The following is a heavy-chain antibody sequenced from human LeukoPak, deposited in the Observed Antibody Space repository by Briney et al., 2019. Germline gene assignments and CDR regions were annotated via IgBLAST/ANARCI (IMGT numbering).Heavy chain of an antibody. CDR3: ARDDYGDSHFDY. V-gene: IGHV3-21*01. CDR2: VSNTNT. D-gene: IGHD4-17*01. J-gene: IGHJ4*01. Sequence: KTGGSLRLSCAASGFNFGSYTINWVRQAPGKGLEWVSSVSNTNTYYADSVEGRFTISRDNAKNSVFLQMSSLGDEDTALYFCARDDYGDSHFDYWGQGILVTVSS. CDR1: GFNFGSYT.